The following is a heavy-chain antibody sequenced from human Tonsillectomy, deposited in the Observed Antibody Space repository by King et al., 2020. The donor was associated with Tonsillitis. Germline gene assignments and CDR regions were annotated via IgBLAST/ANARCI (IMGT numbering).Heavy chain of an antibody. Sequence: VQLVESGGGVVQPGRSLRLSCAASGFTFSRFGMHWVRQAPGKGLEWVTIIWHDGSNKYYADSVKGRFTISRDNSKNTLYLQMNSLRAEDTAVYYCAGDSGPGNPSYDFWSGYYGSAFDIWGQGTMVTVSS. CDR2: IWHDGSNK. CDR3: AGDSGPGNPSYDFWSGYYGSAFDI. D-gene: IGHD3-3*01. V-gene: IGHV3-33*01. J-gene: IGHJ3*02. CDR1: GFTFSRFG.